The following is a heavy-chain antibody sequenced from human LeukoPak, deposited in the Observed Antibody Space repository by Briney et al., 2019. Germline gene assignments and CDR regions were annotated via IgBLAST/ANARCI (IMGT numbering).Heavy chain of an antibody. CDR3: TRRRVRGARDY. CDR1: GGSITSGNYF. V-gene: IGHV4-61*02. D-gene: IGHD3-10*01. Sequence: SQTLSLTCTVSGGSITSGNYFWSWIRQPAGKGLEWIGRTTPSGSTNYNPSLKSRVTISVDTSNNQFSLRLSSVTAADTAVYYCTRRRVRGARDYWGQGTLVTVSS. J-gene: IGHJ4*02. CDR2: TTPSGST.